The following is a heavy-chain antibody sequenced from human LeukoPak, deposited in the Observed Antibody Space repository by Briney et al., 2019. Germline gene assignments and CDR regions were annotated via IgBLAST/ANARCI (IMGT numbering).Heavy chain of an antibody. CDR3: AKGGPFYDFWSGYYEYSSSWYAYFDY. CDR2: ISGSGGST. J-gene: IGHJ4*02. D-gene: IGHD3-3*01. CDR1: GFTFSSYA. V-gene: IGHV3-23*01. Sequence: GGSLRLSCAASGFTFSSYAMSWVRQALGKGLEWVSAISGSGGSTYYVDSVKGRFTISRDNSKNTLYLQMNSLRAEDTAVYYCAKGGPFYDFWSGYYEYSSSWYAYFDYWGQGTLVTVSS.